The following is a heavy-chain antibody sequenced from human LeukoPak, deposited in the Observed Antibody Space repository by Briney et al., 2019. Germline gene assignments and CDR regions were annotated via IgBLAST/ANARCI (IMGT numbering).Heavy chain of an antibody. CDR3: AKVVVLRSYYDFWSGYSSDAFDI. J-gene: IGHJ3*02. V-gene: IGHV3-23*01. D-gene: IGHD3-3*01. Sequence: GGSLRLSCAASGFTFSSYAMSWVRQAPGKGLEWVSAISGSGGSTYYADSVKGRFTTSRDNSKNTLYLQMNSLRAEDTAVYYCAKVVVLRSYYDFWSGYSSDAFDIWGQGTMVTVSS. CDR1: GFTFSSYA. CDR2: ISGSGGST.